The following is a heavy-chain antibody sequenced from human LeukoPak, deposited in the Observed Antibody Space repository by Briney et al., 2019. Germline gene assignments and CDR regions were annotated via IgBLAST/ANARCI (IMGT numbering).Heavy chain of an antibody. J-gene: IGHJ4*02. CDR1: GFTFNSYG. D-gene: IGHD5-12*01. Sequence: GGSLRLSCAASGFTFNSYGMHWVRQAPGKGLDWVAFIRYDGSIKHYADSVKGRFTISRDNSKNTLFLQMNSLRPEDTALYYCGKGSSTSGCPDYWGQGTLATVSS. CDR3: GKGSSTSGCPDY. V-gene: IGHV3-30*02. CDR2: IRYDGSIK.